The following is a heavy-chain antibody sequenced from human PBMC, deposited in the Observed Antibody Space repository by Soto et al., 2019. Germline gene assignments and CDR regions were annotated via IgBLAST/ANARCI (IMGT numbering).Heavy chain of an antibody. CDR1: GYTFTSYG. J-gene: IGHJ6*02. CDR3: ARDDFWSGYYTRYYYYGMDV. V-gene: IGHV1-18*04. Sequence: ASVKVSCKASGYTFTSYGISWVRQAPGQGLEWMGWISAYNGNTNYAQKLQGRVTMTTDTSTSTAYMELRSLRSDDTAAYYCARDDFWSGYYTRYYYYGMDVWGQGTTVTVSS. CDR2: ISAYNGNT. D-gene: IGHD3-3*01.